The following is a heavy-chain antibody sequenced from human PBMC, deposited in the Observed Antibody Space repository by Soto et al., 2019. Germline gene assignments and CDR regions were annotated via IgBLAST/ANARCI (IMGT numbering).Heavy chain of an antibody. Sequence: QVQLVQSGAEVKKPGSSVKVSCKASGGTFSSYAISWVRQAPGQGLEWMGGIIPIFGTANYGQKFKGRVTIAADETTIKAYMELRRLRSEDTAVYYCARGFGMSTIWWSGAGYYYYGMDGWGQGTTVTVAS. V-gene: IGHV1-69*12. CDR3: ARGFGMSTIWWSGAGYYYYGMDG. CDR1: GGTFSSYA. CDR2: IIPIFGTA. J-gene: IGHJ6*02. D-gene: IGHD3-16*01.